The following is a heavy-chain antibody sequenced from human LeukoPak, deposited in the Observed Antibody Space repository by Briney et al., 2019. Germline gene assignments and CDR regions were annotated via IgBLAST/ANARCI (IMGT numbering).Heavy chain of an antibody. CDR1: GYTFTSYD. D-gene: IGHD2/OR15-2a*01. Sequence: ASVKVSCKASGYTFTSYDINWVRQATGQGLEWMRWINPNNGDTNYAQKFQGRVTVTRDTSISTAYMELSSLRSDDTAVYYCARTRGSHISMAYLDYWGQGTLVTVSS. CDR2: INPNNGDT. J-gene: IGHJ4*02. V-gene: IGHV1-2*02. CDR3: ARTRGSHISMAYLDY.